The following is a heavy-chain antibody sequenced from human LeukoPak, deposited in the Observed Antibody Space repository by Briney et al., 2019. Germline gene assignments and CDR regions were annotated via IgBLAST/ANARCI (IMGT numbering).Heavy chain of an antibody. CDR3: AKDPSDYVGAFDI. CDR1: GFTFNSYP. J-gene: IGHJ3*02. CDR2: IGSSGGST. Sequence: GGSLRLSCAASGFTFNSYPMSWVRQAPGKGLEWVSVIGSSGGSTHYADSVKGRFTISRDNSRNTLSLQMNSLRAEDTAVYYCAKDPSDYVGAFDIWGQGTMVSVSS. V-gene: IGHV3-23*01. D-gene: IGHD4-23*01.